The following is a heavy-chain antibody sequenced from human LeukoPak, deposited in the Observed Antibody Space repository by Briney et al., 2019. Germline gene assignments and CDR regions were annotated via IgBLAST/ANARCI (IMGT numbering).Heavy chain of an antibody. CDR1: GFTFSSHA. J-gene: IGHJ4*02. Sequence: GGSLRLSCAASGFTFSSHAMSWVRQAPGKGLEWVSAISGSGGSTYYADSVKGRLTISRDNSKNTLYLQMNSLRAEDTAVYYCAKDTPHYYGSGNDYWGQGALVTVSS. CDR2: ISGSGGST. CDR3: AKDTPHYYGSGNDY. D-gene: IGHD3-10*01. V-gene: IGHV3-23*01.